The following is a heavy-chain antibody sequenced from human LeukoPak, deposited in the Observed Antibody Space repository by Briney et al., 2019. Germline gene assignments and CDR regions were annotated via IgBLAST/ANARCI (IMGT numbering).Heavy chain of an antibody. V-gene: IGHV3-23*01. Sequence: PGGSLRLSCAASGFTFSSYAMSWVRQAPGKGLEWVSAISGSGGSTYYADSVKGRCTISRDNSKNTLYLQMNSLRAEDTAVYYCAKDMEDIVATDRVDYWGQGTLVTVSS. CDR3: AKDMEDIVATDRVDY. CDR2: ISGSGGST. D-gene: IGHD5-12*01. J-gene: IGHJ4*02. CDR1: GFTFSSYA.